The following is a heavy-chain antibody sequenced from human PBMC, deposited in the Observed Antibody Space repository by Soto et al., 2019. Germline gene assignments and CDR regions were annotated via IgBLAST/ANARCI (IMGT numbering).Heavy chain of an antibody. CDR1: GFTFSSYA. CDR3: ANRLADDG. D-gene: IGHD3-22*01. J-gene: IGHJ4*02. Sequence: EVQLLESGGGLVQPGGSLRVSCAASGFTFSSYAMSWVRQAPGKGLEWVSGISGSGGRTYYADSVKGRFTISRDNSKNTLYLQMNSLRAEDTAVYYCANRLADDGWGQGTLVTVSS. V-gene: IGHV3-23*01. CDR2: ISGSGGRT.